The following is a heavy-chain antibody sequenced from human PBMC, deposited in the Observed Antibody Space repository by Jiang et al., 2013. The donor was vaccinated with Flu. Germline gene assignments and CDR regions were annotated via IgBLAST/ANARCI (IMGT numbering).Heavy chain of an antibody. CDR3: ARRRTRYYDSSGYYSGDAFDI. J-gene: IGHJ3*02. CDR1: GYSFRNYW. V-gene: IGHV5-10-1*01. Sequence: GAEVKKPGESLRISCQCSGYSFRNYWITWVRQTPGKGLEWTGRIDPSDSDTNYSPTFQGHVVLSVDMSIATAYLQWTSLKASDTAMYYCARRRTRYYDSSGYYSGDAFDIWGQGTMVTVSS. D-gene: IGHD3-22*01. CDR2: IDPSDSDT.